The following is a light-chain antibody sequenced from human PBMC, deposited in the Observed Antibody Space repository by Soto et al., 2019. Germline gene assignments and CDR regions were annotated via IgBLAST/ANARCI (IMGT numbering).Light chain of an antibody. J-gene: IGKJ4*01. CDR2: AAA. Sequence: AIQMTQSPSSLSASVGDRVTITCRASQGIRNDSCWYQQKPGNATTLLFYAAARLQSGVPSRFSGSGSGTDFTLTISILPPEDLATYYCLKDYNLPLTFGGETTVDI. CDR1: QGIRND. CDR3: LKDYNLPLT. V-gene: IGKV1-6*01.